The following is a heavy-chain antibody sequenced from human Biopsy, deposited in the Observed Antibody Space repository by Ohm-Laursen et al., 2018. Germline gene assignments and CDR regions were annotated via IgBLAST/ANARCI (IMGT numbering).Heavy chain of an antibody. CDR3: AKGQDLRGGAEYFQH. Sequence: EASVKVSCKASGYTFTGQYLHWVRQVPGQGLEWMGWINSHSGTTKFAQDFQGRVTMTRDTSITTAYMELRRLRSDDTAVYYCAKGQDLRGGAEYFQHWGQGALVTVSS. CDR1: GYTFTGQY. CDR2: INSHSGTT. J-gene: IGHJ1*01. D-gene: IGHD2-15*01. V-gene: IGHV1-2*02.